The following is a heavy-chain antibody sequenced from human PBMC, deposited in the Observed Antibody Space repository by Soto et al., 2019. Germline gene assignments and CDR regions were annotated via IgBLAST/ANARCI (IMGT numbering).Heavy chain of an antibody. CDR3: ARDAKGYDRPTHFDN. V-gene: IGHV3-33*01. Sequence: QVQLVESGGGVVQPGGSLRVSCAASGFGFSNFGMHWVRQAPGKGLEWVAVIWFDGNRKGYADSVKGRFTISRDNSKSTLYLQMNSLRVEDTAFYYCARDAKGYDRPTHFDNWGQGTLVTVAS. CDR1: GFGFSNFG. D-gene: IGHD5-12*01. CDR2: IWFDGNRK. J-gene: IGHJ4*02.